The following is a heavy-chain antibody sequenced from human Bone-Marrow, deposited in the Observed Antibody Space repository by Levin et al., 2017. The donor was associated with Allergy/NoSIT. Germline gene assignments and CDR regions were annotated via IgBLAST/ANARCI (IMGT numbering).Heavy chain of an antibody. CDR1: GFSLTTRPVG. D-gene: IGHD1-1*01. Sequence: SGPTLVKPTQTLTLTCTFSGFSLTTRPVGMGWIRQPPGKALEWPAFIYWDDDKRYSPSLKSRLTITKVTSKNQVVLIMSNMDHEDTATYYCAHRQDMDGNWDVGAFDIWGQGTMVTVSS. CDR2: IYWDDDK. J-gene: IGHJ3*02. CDR3: AHRQDMDGNWDVGAFDI. V-gene: IGHV2-5*02.